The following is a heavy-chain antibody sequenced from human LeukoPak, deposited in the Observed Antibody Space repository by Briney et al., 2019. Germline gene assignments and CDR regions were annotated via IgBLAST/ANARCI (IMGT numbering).Heavy chain of an antibody. V-gene: IGHV3-21*01. CDR2: ISSSSYI. CDR1: GFTFSSYT. CDR3: ARATTYDILTGYFDY. D-gene: IGHD3-9*01. J-gene: IGHJ4*02. Sequence: GGSLRLSCVVSGFTFSSYTMNWVRQAPGKGLEWVSSISSSSYIYYADSVKGRFTISRDNAKNSLYLQMNSLRAEDTAMYYCARATTYDILTGYFDYWGQGTLVTVSS.